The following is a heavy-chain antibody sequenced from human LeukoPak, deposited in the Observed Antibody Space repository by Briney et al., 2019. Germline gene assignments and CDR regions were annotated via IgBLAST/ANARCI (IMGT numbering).Heavy chain of an antibody. D-gene: IGHD5-12*01. V-gene: IGHV3-7*01. Sequence: GGSLRLSCAAPGFRFTGYWMTWVRQAPGKGLEWVARLHPDGSERNYVGSVEGRFTVSGDNAKSSLYLQMNSLRVEDTAVYDCARGGYSFDYLGQGTLVTVSS. CDR2: LHPDGSER. CDR3: ARGGYSFDY. J-gene: IGHJ4*02. CDR1: GFRFTGYW.